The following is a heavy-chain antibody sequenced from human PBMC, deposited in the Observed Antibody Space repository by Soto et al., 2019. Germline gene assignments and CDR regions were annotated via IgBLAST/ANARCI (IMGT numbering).Heavy chain of an antibody. V-gene: IGHV4-61*03. CDR2: IYDSGRT. Sequence: QVQLQESGPGLVRPSETLSLTCTVSGGSVSSGSYYWSWIRQPPGKGLEWIGYIYDSGRTNYNPSLKSRVTISLDTSRNHFALKLSSVTAADTAVYYCARGYDSSVYGMDVWGQGTTVTVSS. D-gene: IGHD3-22*01. CDR1: GGSVSSGSYY. CDR3: ARGYDSSVYGMDV. J-gene: IGHJ6*02.